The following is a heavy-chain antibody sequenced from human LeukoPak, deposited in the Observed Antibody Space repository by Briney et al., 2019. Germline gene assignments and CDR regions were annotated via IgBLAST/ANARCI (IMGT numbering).Heavy chain of an antibody. D-gene: IGHD3-3*01. Sequence: SGGSLRLSCAASGFTFSSYAMSWVRQAPGKGLEWVSAISGSGGSTYYADSVKGRFTISRDNSKNTLYLQVNSLRAEDTAVYYCAKGGFGVVIGMIDYWGQGTLVTVSS. CDR1: GFTFSSYA. J-gene: IGHJ4*02. CDR3: AKGGFGVVIGMIDY. CDR2: ISGSGGST. V-gene: IGHV3-23*01.